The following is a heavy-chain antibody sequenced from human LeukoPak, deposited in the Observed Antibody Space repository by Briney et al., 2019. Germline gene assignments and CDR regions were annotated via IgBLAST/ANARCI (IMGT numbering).Heavy chain of an antibody. V-gene: IGHV3-33*01. CDR3: ARDGDYYGSGSYYAPEVDY. Sequence: PGGSLRLSCAAPGFTFSSYGMDWVRQAQGKGLEGVAVIWDDGSNKYYADSVKGRFTISSDNSKNTLYLQMNSLSAEDTAVYYCARDGDYYGSGSYYAPEVDYWGQGTLVTVSS. J-gene: IGHJ4*02. CDR2: IWDDGSNK. CDR1: GFTFSSYG. D-gene: IGHD3-10*01.